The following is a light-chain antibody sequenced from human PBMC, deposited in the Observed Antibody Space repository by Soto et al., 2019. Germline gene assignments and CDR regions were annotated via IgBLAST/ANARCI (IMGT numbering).Light chain of an antibody. J-gene: IGKJ4*01. Sequence: VMTQAPATLSVSPGERATLSCRASQTINNNIAWYQLKDGQVPRLLIYGASTRATDIPARFSGSGSGTEFTLTISSLQSEDFAVYYCQQYGSSPLTFGGGTKVDIK. V-gene: IGKV3-15*01. CDR3: QQYGSSPLT. CDR1: QTINNN. CDR2: GAS.